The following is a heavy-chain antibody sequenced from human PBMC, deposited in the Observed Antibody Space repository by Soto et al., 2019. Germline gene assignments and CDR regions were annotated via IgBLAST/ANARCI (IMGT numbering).Heavy chain of an antibody. J-gene: IGHJ5*02. CDR1: GGSVSSYY. V-gene: IGHV4-4*07. CDR2: IYTSGST. CDR3: ARDFRGPGWFDP. D-gene: IGHD3-16*01. Sequence: XTLSLTCTVSGGSVSSYYWSWIRLPAGKGLEWIGRIYTSGSTNYNPSLKSRVTMSVDTSKNQFSLKLSSVTAADKAVYYCARDFRGPGWFDPWGQGTLVTVSS.